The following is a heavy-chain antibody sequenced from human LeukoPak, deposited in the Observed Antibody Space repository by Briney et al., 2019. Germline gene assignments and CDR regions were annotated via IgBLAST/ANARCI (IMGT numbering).Heavy chain of an antibody. CDR2: IRSKAYGGTR. CDR3: TSSTLRLGELSVDY. Sequence: PGGSLRLSCAASGFTFSGYWMSWVRQAPGKGLEWVGFIRSKAYGGTREYAASVIGRFTISRDDSKSIAYLQMNSLKTEDTAVYYCTSSTLRLGELSVDYWGQGTLVTVSS. D-gene: IGHD3-16*02. J-gene: IGHJ4*02. CDR1: GFTFSGYW. V-gene: IGHV3-49*04.